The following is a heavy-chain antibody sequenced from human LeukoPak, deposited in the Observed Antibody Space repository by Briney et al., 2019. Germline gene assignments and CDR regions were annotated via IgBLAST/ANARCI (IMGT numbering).Heavy chain of an antibody. J-gene: IGHJ1*01. D-gene: IGHD6-19*01. CDR1: GGSFSGYY. V-gene: IGHV4-34*01. CDR2: INHSGST. CDR3: ARVSRQWLAYKYFQH. Sequence: PSETLSLTCAVYGGSFSGYYWSWIRQPPGKGLEWIGEINHSGSTNYNPSLKSRVTISVDTSKNQFSLKLSSVTAADTAVYYCARVSRQWLAYKYFQHWGQGTLVTVSS.